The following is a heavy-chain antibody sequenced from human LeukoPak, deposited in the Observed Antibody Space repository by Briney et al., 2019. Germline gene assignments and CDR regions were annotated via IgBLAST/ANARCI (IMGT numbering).Heavy chain of an antibody. V-gene: IGHV3-30*18. CDR1: GFTFSTYG. Sequence: GGSLRLSCAASGFTFSTYGMHWVRQAPGKGLEWVAVISYDGSNEYYADSVKGRFTISGDNSKNTLYLQMSSLRAEDTAVYYCAKEFNRGLPDYWGQGTLVTVPS. D-gene: IGHD2-21*01. CDR2: ISYDGSNE. J-gene: IGHJ4*02. CDR3: AKEFNRGLPDY.